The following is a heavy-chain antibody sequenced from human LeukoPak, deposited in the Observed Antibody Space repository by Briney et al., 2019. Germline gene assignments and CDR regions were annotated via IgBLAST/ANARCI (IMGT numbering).Heavy chain of an antibody. Sequence: GGSLRLSCAASGFTFSNYGMHWVRQAPGKGLDWVAVIWYDGSTKYYADSVTGRFTISRDNSKNMLYLQMNSLRAEDTAVYYCARSLRDSSGYYFDYWGQGTLVTVSS. CDR2: IWYDGSTK. V-gene: IGHV3-33*01. CDR3: ARSLRDSSGYYFDY. CDR1: GFTFSNYG. D-gene: IGHD3-22*01. J-gene: IGHJ4*02.